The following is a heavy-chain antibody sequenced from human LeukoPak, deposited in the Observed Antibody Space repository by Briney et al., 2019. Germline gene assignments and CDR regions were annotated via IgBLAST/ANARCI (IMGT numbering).Heavy chain of an antibody. J-gene: IGHJ6*02. CDR3: ARRGTGHGMDV. CDR1: GFTFNNYW. Sequence: GGSLRLSCAASGFTFNNYWIHWVRQVPGKGLVWVSRINNDGSSASYVDSVKGRFTISRDNAKNTLFLQMNSLRAEDTAVYYCARRGTGHGMDVWGQGTTVIVSS. V-gene: IGHV3-74*01. CDR2: INNDGSSA. D-gene: IGHD1-1*01.